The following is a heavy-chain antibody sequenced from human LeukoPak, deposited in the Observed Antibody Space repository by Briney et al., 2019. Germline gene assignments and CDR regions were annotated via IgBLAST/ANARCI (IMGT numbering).Heavy chain of an antibody. J-gene: IGHJ6*03. V-gene: IGHV3-23*01. CDR3: AKDNWGNYYYYMDV. Sequence: SGGSLRLSCAASGFTFNSYWIHWVRQAPGKGLEWVSAISGSGGSTYYADSVKGRFTISRDNSKNTLYLQMNSLRAEDTAVYYCAKDNWGNYYYYMDVWGKGTTVTVSS. CDR2: ISGSGGST. D-gene: IGHD7-27*01. CDR1: GFTFNSYW.